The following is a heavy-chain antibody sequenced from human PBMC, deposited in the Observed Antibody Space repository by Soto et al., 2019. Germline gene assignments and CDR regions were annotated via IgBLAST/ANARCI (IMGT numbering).Heavy chain of an antibody. CDR1: GFTFSSYA. J-gene: IGHJ3*02. CDR3: VKDYVVGYCTNGVCYGRGAFDI. D-gene: IGHD2-8*01. Sequence: GGSLRLSCAASGFTFSSYAMHWVRQAPGKGLEYVSAISINGGSTYYADSVKGRFTISRDNSKNTLYLQMSSLRAEDTAVYYCVKDYVVGYCTNGVCYGRGAFDIWGQGTMVTVSS. V-gene: IGHV3-64D*08. CDR2: ISINGGST.